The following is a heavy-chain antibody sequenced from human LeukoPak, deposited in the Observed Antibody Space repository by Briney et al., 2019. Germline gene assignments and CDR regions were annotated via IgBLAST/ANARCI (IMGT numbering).Heavy chain of an antibody. D-gene: IGHD6-13*01. CDR1: GFTFSSYA. Sequence: PGGSLRLSCAASGFTFSSYAMSWVRQAPGKGLEWVSAISGSGGSTYYADSVKGRFTISRDNSKSTLYLQMNSLRAEDTAVYYCAKDLAAAYHFDYWGQGTLVTVSS. J-gene: IGHJ4*02. CDR2: ISGSGGST. V-gene: IGHV3-23*01. CDR3: AKDLAAAYHFDY.